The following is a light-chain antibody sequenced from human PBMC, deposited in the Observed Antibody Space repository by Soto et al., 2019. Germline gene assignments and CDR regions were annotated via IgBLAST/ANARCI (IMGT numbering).Light chain of an antibody. CDR1: SGHSSYA. J-gene: IGLJ3*02. CDR3: QTWGTGTHWL. V-gene: IGLV4-69*01. Sequence: QLVLTQSPSASASLGASVKLTCTLSSGHSSYAIAWHQQQPEKGPRYLMKLNSDGSHSKGDGIPDRFSGSSSGAERYLTISSLQSEDEADYYCQTWGTGTHWLFGGGTKVTVL. CDR2: LNSDGSH.